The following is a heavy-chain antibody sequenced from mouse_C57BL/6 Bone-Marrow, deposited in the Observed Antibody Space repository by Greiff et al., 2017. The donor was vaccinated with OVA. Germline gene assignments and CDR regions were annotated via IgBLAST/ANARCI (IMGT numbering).Heavy chain of an antibody. Sequence: EVKLMESGGGLVKPGGSLKLSCAASGFTFSDYGMHWVRQAPEKGLEWVAYISSGSSTIYYADTVKGRFTISRDNAKNTLFLKMTSLRSEDTAMYYCARRTGFDYWGQGTTLTVSS. V-gene: IGHV5-17*01. D-gene: IGHD4-1*01. J-gene: IGHJ2*01. CDR3: ARRTGFDY. CDR1: GFTFSDYG. CDR2: ISSGSSTI.